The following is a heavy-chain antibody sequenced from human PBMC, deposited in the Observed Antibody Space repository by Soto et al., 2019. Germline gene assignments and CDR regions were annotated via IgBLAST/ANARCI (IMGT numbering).Heavy chain of an antibody. CDR2: ISSGGGTI. V-gene: IGHV3-11*01. Sequence: QVQLVESGGGLVKPGGSLRLSCAASEFTFSDYYMSWIRQAPGEGLEWISYISSGGGTIYYADSVKGRFTISRDNAKNSLYLQMNSLRAEDTAVYYCAGLARGGSTYGYVVYWGQGTLVTVSS. J-gene: IGHJ4*02. D-gene: IGHD5-18*01. CDR3: AGLARGGSTYGYVVY. CDR1: EFTFSDYY.